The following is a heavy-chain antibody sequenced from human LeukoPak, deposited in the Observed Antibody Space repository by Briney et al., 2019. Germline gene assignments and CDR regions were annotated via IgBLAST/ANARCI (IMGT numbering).Heavy chain of an antibody. CDR1: GFTFSSYE. CDR2: IRQGGYEK. D-gene: IGHD1-1*01. J-gene: IGHJ5*02. V-gene: IGHV3-7*01. Sequence: GGSLRLSCAASGFTFSSYEMNWVRQAPGKALEWVANIRQGGYEKHYLDSVRGRFTISRNNARNSLYLQMSSLRDEDTAVYYCARSQRDQLDSAWWFDPWGQGTLVTVSS. CDR3: ARSQRDQLDSAWWFDP.